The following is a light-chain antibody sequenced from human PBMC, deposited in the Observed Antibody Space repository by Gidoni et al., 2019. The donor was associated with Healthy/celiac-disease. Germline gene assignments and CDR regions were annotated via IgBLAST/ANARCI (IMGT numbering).Light chain of an antibody. CDR1: QGISSY. J-gene: IGKJ1*01. CDR2: AAS. Sequence: AIRMTQSPSSFSASTGDRVTITCRASQGISSYLAWYQQKPGKAPKPLIYAASTLQSGVPSRFSGSGSGTDFTLTISCLQSEDFATYYCQQYYSYRTFXQXTKVEIK. V-gene: IGKV1-8*01. CDR3: QQYYSYRT.